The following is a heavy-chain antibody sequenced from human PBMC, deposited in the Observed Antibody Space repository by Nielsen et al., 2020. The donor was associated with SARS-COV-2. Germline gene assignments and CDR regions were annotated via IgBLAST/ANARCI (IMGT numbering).Heavy chain of an antibody. J-gene: IGHJ4*02. Sequence: GESLKISCEVSGYIFTDYWIAWVRQMPGKGLEWMGIIYPRDSDTRYSPSFQGQVTISADKSISTAYLQWSSLKASDTAMYYCARQAAAGAEIDYWGQGTLVTVSS. CDR1: GYIFTDYW. V-gene: IGHV5-51*01. CDR2: IYPRDSDT. D-gene: IGHD6-13*01. CDR3: ARQAAAGAEIDY.